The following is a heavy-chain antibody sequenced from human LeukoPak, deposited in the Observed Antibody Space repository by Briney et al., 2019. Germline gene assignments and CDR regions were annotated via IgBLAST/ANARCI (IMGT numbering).Heavy chain of an antibody. Sequence: ASVKVSCKASGYTFTSYAMHWVRQAPGQRLEWMGWINAGNGNTKYSQKFQGRVTITRDTSASTAYMELSSLRSEDTAVYYCARVESSGWYGHNDYWGQGTLVTVSS. J-gene: IGHJ4*02. D-gene: IGHD6-19*01. CDR2: INAGNGNT. CDR1: GYTFTSYA. CDR3: ARVESSGWYGHNDY. V-gene: IGHV1-3*01.